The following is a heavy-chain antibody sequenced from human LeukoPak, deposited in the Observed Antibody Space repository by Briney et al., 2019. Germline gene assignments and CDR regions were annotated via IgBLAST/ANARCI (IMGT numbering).Heavy chain of an antibody. V-gene: IGHV3-15*01. CDR3: TKPAVAGAFDY. CDR2: IKSKTDGGTT. D-gene: IGHD6-19*01. Sequence: GTSLRLSSAASGFTFSNAWMSWVRQAPGKGLEWVGRIKSKTDGGTTDYAAPVKGRFTISRDDSKNTLYLQMNSLKTEDTAVYYCTKPAVAGAFDYWGQGTLVTVSS. CDR1: GFTFSNAW. J-gene: IGHJ4*02.